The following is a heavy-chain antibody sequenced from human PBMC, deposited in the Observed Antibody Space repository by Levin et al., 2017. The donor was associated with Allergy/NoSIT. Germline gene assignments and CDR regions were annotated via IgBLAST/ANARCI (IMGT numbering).Heavy chain of an antibody. Sequence: GGSLRLSCKGSGYRFSSYWIGWVRQMPGKGLEWMGIIYPDDSDTRYSPSFQGQVTISADKSINTAYLHWSSLKASDTAMYYCARPIAVSGNWYFDLWGRGTLVTVSS. D-gene: IGHD6-19*01. J-gene: IGHJ2*01. V-gene: IGHV5-51*01. CDR1: GYRFSSYW. CDR2: IYPDDSDT. CDR3: ARPIAVSGNWYFDL.